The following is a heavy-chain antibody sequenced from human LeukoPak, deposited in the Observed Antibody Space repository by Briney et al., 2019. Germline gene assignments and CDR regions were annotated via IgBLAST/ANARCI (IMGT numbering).Heavy chain of an antibody. CDR3: ARDRGGSLDAFDI. CDR1: GYTFSSYG. J-gene: IGHJ3*02. V-gene: IGHV3-33*01. D-gene: IGHD1-26*01. Sequence: GGSLRLSCAASGYTFSSYGMHWVRQAPGKGLEWVAVIWYDGSNKYYADSVKGRFAISRDNSKNTLYLQMNSLRAEDTAVYYCARDRGGSLDAFDIWGQGTMVTVSS. CDR2: IWYDGSNK.